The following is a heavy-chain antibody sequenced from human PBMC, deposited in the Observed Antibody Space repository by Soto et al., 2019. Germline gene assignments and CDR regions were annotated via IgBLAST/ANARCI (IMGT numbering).Heavy chain of an antibody. Sequence: SETLSLTCAVYGGSFSGYYWSWIRQPPGKGLEWIGEINHSGSTNYNPSLKSRVTISVDTSKNQFSLKLSSVTAAETAVYYCAREGGRKWEIRWFDPWGQGTLVTVYS. CDR2: INHSGST. CDR1: GGSFSGYY. CDR3: AREGGRKWEIRWFDP. J-gene: IGHJ5*02. V-gene: IGHV4-34*01. D-gene: IGHD1-26*01.